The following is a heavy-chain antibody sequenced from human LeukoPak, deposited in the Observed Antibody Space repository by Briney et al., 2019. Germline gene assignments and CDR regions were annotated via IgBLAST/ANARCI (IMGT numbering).Heavy chain of an antibody. CDR3: ARTSLPYYYYYMDV. Sequence: ASVKVSCKASGYTFTSYDINWVRQATGQGLEWMGWTNPNSGNTGYAQKFQGRVTITRNTSISTAYMELSSLRSEDTAVYYCARTSLPYYYYYMDVWGKGTTVTVSS. CDR2: TNPNSGNT. CDR1: GYTFTSYD. J-gene: IGHJ6*03. V-gene: IGHV1-8*03.